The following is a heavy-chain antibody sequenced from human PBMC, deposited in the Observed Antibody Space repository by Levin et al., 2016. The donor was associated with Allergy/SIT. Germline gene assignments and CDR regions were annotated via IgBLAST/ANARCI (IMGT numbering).Heavy chain of an antibody. Sequence: GESLKISCTASGFTFNTYSMNWVRQAPGKGLEWVSSISRGSGYIYYADSVKGRFTISRDNTKNSVYLQMNSLRAEDTAVYYCARGASLGTPLHYWGQGILVTVSS. V-gene: IGHV3-21*01. CDR3: ARGASLGTPLHY. CDR1: GFTFNTYS. J-gene: IGHJ4*02. CDR2: ISRGSGYI. D-gene: IGHD7-27*01.